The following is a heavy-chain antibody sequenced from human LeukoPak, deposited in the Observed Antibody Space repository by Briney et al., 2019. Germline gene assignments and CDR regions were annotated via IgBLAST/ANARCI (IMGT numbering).Heavy chain of an antibody. D-gene: IGHD4-23*01. J-gene: IGHJ4*02. CDR1: GDSMSTHY. CDR2: IFYSGSI. V-gene: IGHV4-59*08. CDR3: ARLTPYPGVWASDY. Sequence: SETLSLTCTVSGDSMSTHYWSWIRQPSGKGLEWIGYIFYSGSINYNPSLKSRVTMSVDTSKNQFSLKLSSVTAADTAVYYCARLTPYPGVWASDYWGQGTLVTVSS.